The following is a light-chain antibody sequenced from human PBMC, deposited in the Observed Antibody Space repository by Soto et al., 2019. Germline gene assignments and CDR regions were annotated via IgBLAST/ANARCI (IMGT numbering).Light chain of an antibody. Sequence: EIVLTQSPGTLSLSPGERATLSCRASQSVSTSHLAWHQQKPGQAPRLLIYGASTRATGIPDWFSGSGYGTDFTLTISRLEPEDFAVYYCQQYLSSPFTFGQGTRLEIK. V-gene: IGKV3-20*01. CDR3: QQYLSSPFT. J-gene: IGKJ5*01. CDR2: GAS. CDR1: QSVSTSH.